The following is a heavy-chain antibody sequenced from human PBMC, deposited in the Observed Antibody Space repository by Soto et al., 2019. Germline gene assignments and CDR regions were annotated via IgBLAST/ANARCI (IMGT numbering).Heavy chain of an antibody. CDR3: ARQDDFWSGYLGY. V-gene: IGHV4-39*01. D-gene: IGHD3-3*01. Sequence: ASETLSLTCTVSGGSISSSSYYWGWIRQPPGKGLEWIGSIYYSGSTYYNPSLKSRVTISVDTSKNQFSLKLSSVTAADTAVYYCARQDDFWSGYLGYWGQGTLVTVSS. CDR1: GGSISSSSYY. J-gene: IGHJ4*02. CDR2: IYYSGST.